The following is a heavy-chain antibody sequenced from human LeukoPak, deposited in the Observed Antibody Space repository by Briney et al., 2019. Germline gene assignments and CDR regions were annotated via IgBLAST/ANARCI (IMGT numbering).Heavy chain of an antibody. Sequence: QTLSLTCTFSGFSLSTSGMCVSWIRQPPGKALEWLARIDWDDDKYYSTSLKTRLTISNDTSKNQVVLTMTNMDPVDTATYYCARTLNPDYYDSSGYFDNWFDPWGQGTLVTVSS. CDR1: GFSLSTSGMC. D-gene: IGHD3-22*01. CDR2: IDWDDDK. V-gene: IGHV2-70*11. CDR3: ARTLNPDYYDSSGYFDNWFDP. J-gene: IGHJ5*02.